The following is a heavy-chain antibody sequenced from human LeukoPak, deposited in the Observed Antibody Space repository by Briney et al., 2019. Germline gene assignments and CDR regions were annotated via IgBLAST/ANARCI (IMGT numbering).Heavy chain of an antibody. CDR2: IYDSGG. V-gene: IGHV4-4*08. CDR1: GGSISRYY. D-gene: IGHD2-2*01. Sequence: SETLSLTCTVSGGSISRYYWSWIRQPPGKGLEWIGRIYDSGGIYNPSLKSRVTMSADTSNNQFSLNLNSVTAADTAVYYCARGGYCSSTSCYPRDAFDIWGQGTMVTVSS. CDR3: ARGGYCSSTSCYPRDAFDI. J-gene: IGHJ3*02.